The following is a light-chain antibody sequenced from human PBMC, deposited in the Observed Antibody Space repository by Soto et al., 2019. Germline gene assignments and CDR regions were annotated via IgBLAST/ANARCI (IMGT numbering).Light chain of an antibody. CDR3: QQYGSSGT. Sequence: EIVMTKSPATLSLSAGERVTISCRASQSVSSNFAWYQRKPGQAPRLRIYGASNRATGIPDRFSGSGSGTDFTLTISRLEPEDSAVYYCQQYGSSGTFGQGTKVDIK. J-gene: IGKJ1*01. V-gene: IGKV3-20*01. CDR2: GAS. CDR1: QSVSSN.